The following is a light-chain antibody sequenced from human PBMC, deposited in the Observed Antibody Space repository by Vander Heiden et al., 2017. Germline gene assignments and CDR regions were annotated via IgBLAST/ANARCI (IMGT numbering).Light chain of an antibody. V-gene: IGKV1-33*01. Sequence: DIQMTHSPSSLSPSVGDRVTITCQASQDISNYLNWYQQKPGKAPKLLIYDASNLETGVPSRFSGSGSGTDFTFTISSLQPEDIATYYCQQDDNHPFTFGHGTKVDIK. CDR2: DAS. CDR1: QDISNY. J-gene: IGKJ3*01. CDR3: QQDDNHPFT.